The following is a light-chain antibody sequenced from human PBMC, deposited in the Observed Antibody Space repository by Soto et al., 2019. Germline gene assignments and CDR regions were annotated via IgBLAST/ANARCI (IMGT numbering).Light chain of an antibody. CDR1: TGAVTSGHY. CDR3: LLSYSGDVI. V-gene: IGLV7-46*01. CDR2: DTS. Sequence: QAVVTQEPSLTVSPGGTVTLTCGSITGAVTSGHYPYWFQQKPGQAPRTLIYDTSNRHSWTPARFSGSLLGGKAALTLSGAQPEDEAEYYCLLSYSGDVIFGGGNKVTVL. J-gene: IGLJ2*01.